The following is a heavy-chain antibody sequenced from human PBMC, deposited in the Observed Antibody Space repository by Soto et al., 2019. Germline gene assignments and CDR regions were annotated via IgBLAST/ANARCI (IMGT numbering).Heavy chain of an antibody. CDR3: ASGTTVTIFDY. CDR2: IYYSGST. CDR1: GGSVSSGDYY. J-gene: IGHJ4*02. Sequence: SETLSLTCTVSGGSVSSGDYYWSWIRQPPGKGLEWIGNIYYSGSTNYNPSLKSRVTISVDTSKNQFSLKLSSVTAADTAVYYCASGTTVTIFDYWGQGTLVTVSS. V-gene: IGHV4-61*08. D-gene: IGHD4-4*01.